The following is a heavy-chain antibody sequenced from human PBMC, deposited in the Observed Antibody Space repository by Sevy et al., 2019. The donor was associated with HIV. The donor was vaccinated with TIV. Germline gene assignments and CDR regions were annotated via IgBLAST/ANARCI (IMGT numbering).Heavy chain of an antibody. CDR1: GGTFSSYG. CDR2: IIPILGTV. V-gene: IGHV1-69*13. Sequence: ASVKVSCKASGGTFSSYGISWVRQAPGQGLEWMGGIIPILGTVNYAQKFQGRVTITVDESTKTAYMELSSLRSEDTAVYYCARGGGNGWYYGDYWGQETLVTVSS. CDR3: ARGGGNGWYYGDY. D-gene: IGHD6-19*01. J-gene: IGHJ4*02.